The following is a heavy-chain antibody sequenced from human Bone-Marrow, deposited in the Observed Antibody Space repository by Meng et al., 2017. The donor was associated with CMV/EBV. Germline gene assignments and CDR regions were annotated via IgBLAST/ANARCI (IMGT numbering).Heavy chain of an antibody. CDR1: GGTFSSYA. D-gene: IGHD6-6*01. J-gene: IGHJ6*02. V-gene: IGHV1-69*05. CDR2: IIPIFGTA. CDR3: ARAQLRARPVVYYGMDV. Sequence: SVKVSCKASGGTFSSYAISWVRQAPGQGLEWMGGIIPIFGTANYAQKFQGRVTITTDESTSTAYMELNSLRSEDTAVYYCARAQLRARPVVYYGMDVWGQGTTVTVSS.